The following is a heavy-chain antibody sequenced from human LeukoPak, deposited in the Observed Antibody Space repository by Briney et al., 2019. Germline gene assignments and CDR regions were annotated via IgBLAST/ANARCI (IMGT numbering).Heavy chain of an antibody. V-gene: IGHV4-59*01. CDR1: SDSISSYY. Sequence: SETLSLTCTVSSDSISSYYWSWIRQLPGKGLEWIGHIYNSGSTSYNPSLKSRVTISVDTSKNQFSLKVSSVTAADTAVYYCARGSTVTPYYFDYWGLGTLVTVSS. D-gene: IGHD4-17*01. CDR2: IYNSGST. CDR3: ARGSTVTPYYFDY. J-gene: IGHJ4*02.